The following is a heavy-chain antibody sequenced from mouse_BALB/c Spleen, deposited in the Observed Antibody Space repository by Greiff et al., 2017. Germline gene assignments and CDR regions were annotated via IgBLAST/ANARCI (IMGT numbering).Heavy chain of an antibody. Sequence: EVHLVESGGGLVKLGGSLKLSCAASGFTFSSYYMSWVRQTPEKRLELVAAINSNGGSTYYPDTVKGRFTISRDNAKNTLYLQMSSLKSEDTALYYCARQNYGSSYYFDYWGQGTTLTVSS. V-gene: IGHV5-6-2*01. J-gene: IGHJ2*01. CDR3: ARQNYGSSYYFDY. D-gene: IGHD1-1*01. CDR2: INSNGGST. CDR1: GFTFSSYY.